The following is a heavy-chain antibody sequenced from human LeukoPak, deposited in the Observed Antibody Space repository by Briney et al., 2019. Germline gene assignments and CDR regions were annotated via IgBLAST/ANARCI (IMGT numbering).Heavy chain of an antibody. D-gene: IGHD4-17*01. CDR3: ARAANDYEPFDY. Sequence: SQTLSLTCTVSGGSISSGSYYWSWIRQPAGKGLEWIGRIYTSGSTNYNPSLKSRVTISVDTSKNQFSLKLSSVTAADTAVYYCARAANDYEPFDYWGQGTLVTVSS. V-gene: IGHV4-61*02. CDR2: IYTSGST. CDR1: GGSISSGSYY. J-gene: IGHJ4*02.